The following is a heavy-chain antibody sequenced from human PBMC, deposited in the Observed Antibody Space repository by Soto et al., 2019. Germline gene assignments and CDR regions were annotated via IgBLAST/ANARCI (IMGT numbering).Heavy chain of an antibody. Sequence: QVQLVESGGGVVQPGRSLRLSCAASGFTFSSYGMHWVRQAPGKGLEWVAVIGYDGSNKYYADSVKGRFTIPKDNSKNPLDLQMKSLRAEATAVYYCARDGSSRWDYWYFDLWGRGTMVTVSS. V-gene: IGHV3-33*01. CDR1: GFTFSSYG. CDR3: ARDGSSRWDYWYFDL. D-gene: IGHD6-13*01. J-gene: IGHJ2*01. CDR2: IGYDGSNK.